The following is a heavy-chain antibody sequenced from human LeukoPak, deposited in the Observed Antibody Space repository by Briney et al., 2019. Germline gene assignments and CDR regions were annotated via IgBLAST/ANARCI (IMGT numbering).Heavy chain of an antibody. Sequence: ASVKVSCKASGYTFTSYDINWVRQATGQGLEWMGWMNPNSGNTGYAQRFQGRVTMTRNTSISTAYMELSSLRSEDTAVYYCARGPINYGSGSYYFWGQGTLVTVSS. V-gene: IGHV1-8*01. CDR2: MNPNSGNT. CDR3: ARGPINYGSGSYYF. CDR1: GYTFTSYD. D-gene: IGHD3-10*01. J-gene: IGHJ4*02.